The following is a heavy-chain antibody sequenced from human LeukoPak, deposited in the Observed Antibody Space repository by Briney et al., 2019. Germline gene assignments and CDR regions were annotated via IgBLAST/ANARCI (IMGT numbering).Heavy chain of an antibody. D-gene: IGHD4-23*01. CDR1: EFTFSTYS. CDR3: ARDDYGGNSGDAFDI. V-gene: IGHV3-48*04. Sequence: PGGSLRLSCAASEFTFSTYSMNWVRQAPGKGLEWVSYISSSGTTISYAQSVKGRFTISRDNAKNSLYLQMNSLRAEDTAVYYCARDDYGGNSGDAFDIWGQGTMVTVSS. CDR2: ISSSGTTI. J-gene: IGHJ3*02.